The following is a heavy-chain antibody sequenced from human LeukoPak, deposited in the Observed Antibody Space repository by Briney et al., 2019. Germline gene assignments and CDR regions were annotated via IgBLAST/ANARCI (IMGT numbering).Heavy chain of an antibody. V-gene: IGHV3-23*01. CDR2: ISDTGGST. J-gene: IGHJ4*02. CDR3: AKRGVVIRVILVGFHKQAYYFDS. Sequence: GGPLRLSCAVSGITLSNYGMSWVRQAPGKGLEWVAGISDTGGSTNYADSVKGRFTISRDNPKNTLYLQMNSLRAEDTAVYFCAKRGVVIRVILVGFHKQAYYFDSWGQGALVTVSS. CDR1: GITLSNYG. D-gene: IGHD3-22*01.